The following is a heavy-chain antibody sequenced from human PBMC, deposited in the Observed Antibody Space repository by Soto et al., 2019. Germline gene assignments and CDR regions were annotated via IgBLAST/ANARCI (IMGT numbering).Heavy chain of an antibody. J-gene: IGHJ4*02. Sequence: QVQLVESGGGVVQPGRSLRLSCAASGFTFSSYGMHWVRQAPGKGLEWVAVIWYDGSNKYYADSVKGRFTISRDNSKNTLYLHMNSLRAEDTAVYYCARDGAGPDYWGQGTLVAVSS. D-gene: IGHD6-19*01. CDR2: IWYDGSNK. CDR1: GFTFSSYG. CDR3: ARDGAGPDY. V-gene: IGHV3-33*01.